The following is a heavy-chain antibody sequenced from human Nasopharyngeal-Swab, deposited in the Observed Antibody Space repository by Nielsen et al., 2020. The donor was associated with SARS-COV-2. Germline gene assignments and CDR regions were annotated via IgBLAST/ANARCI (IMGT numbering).Heavy chain of an antibody. Sequence: GESLKISCAASGFTFSSYSMNWVRQAPGKGLEWVSYISSSSSTIYYADSVKGRFTISRDNAKNSLYLQMSSLRDEDTAVYYCARDDSGWNRGAFDIWGQGTMVTVSS. CDR1: GFTFSSYS. CDR3: ARDDSGWNRGAFDI. CDR2: ISSSSSTI. V-gene: IGHV3-48*02. D-gene: IGHD6-19*01. J-gene: IGHJ3*02.